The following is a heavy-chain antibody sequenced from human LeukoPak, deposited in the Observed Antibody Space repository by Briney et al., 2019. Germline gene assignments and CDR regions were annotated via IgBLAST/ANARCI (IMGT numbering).Heavy chain of an antibody. J-gene: IGHJ3*02. CDR1: GYRFTSYW. CDR2: IYPGDSDT. Sequence: GESLKISCKGSGYRFTSYWIGWVRQMPGKGLEWMGIIYPGDSDTRYSPSFQGQVTISADKSISTAYLQWSSLKASDTAMYYCARLYYYDSSGWAFDIWGQGTMVTVSS. CDR3: ARLYYYDSSGWAFDI. D-gene: IGHD3-22*01. V-gene: IGHV5-51*01.